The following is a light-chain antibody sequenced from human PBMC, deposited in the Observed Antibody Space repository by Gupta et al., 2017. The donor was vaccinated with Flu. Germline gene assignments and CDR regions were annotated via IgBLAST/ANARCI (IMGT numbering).Light chain of an antibody. V-gene: IGKV3-11*01. J-gene: IGKJ4*01. CDR1: QSVNIY. CDR3: QLRYQWPPLT. Sequence: EIVLTQSPATLSLSPGERSTLSCMDSQSVNIYLVWYQQKPGQAPRLLIYDASNRDTGIPARFSGSGSGKDLALTISSREQEDFAVYYCQLRYQWPPLTFGGGTKVEIK. CDR2: DAS.